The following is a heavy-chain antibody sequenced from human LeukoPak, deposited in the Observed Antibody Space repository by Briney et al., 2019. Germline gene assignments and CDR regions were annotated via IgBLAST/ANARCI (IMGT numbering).Heavy chain of an antibody. CDR3: AREGGGKDENDP. J-gene: IGHJ5*02. D-gene: IGHD1-1*01. CDR2: IYYSRST. V-gene: IGHV4-39*07. Sequence: SETLSLTCTVSGGSISSSSYYWGWIRQPPGKGLEWIGSIYYSRSTYYNPSLKSRVTISVDTTKNQFSLKLSSVTAADTAVYYCAREGGGKDENDPWGQGTLVTVSS. CDR1: GGSISSSSYY.